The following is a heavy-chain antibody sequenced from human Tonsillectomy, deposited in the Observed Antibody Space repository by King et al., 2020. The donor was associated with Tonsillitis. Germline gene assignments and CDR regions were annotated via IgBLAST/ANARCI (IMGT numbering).Heavy chain of an antibody. CDR1: GFTFSTYG. Sequence: VQLVESGGGVVQPGRSLRLSCAASGFTFSTYGMHWVRQAPGKGLEWVAVISYDGSNKYYADTVKGRFTFSRYNSKNTLYLRMNSLRAEDTAVYYCAKGYDSSGYYSEYFDLLGRGTLVTVSS. V-gene: IGHV3-30*18. CDR2: ISYDGSNK. CDR3: AKGYDSSGYYSEYFDL. D-gene: IGHD3-22*01. J-gene: IGHJ2*01.